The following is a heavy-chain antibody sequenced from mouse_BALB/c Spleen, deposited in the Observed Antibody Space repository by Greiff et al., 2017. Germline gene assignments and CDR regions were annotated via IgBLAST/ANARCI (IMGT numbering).Heavy chain of an antibody. J-gene: IGHJ3*01. CDR3: ARAHYYGYWFAY. V-gene: IGHV1-9*01. CDR1: GYTFSSYW. Sequence: QVQLKQSGAELKKPGASVKISCKATGYTFSSYWIEWVKQRPGHGLEWIGEILPGSGSTNYNEKFKGKATFTADTSSNTAYMQLSSLTSEDSAVYYCARAHYYGYWFAYWGQGTLVTVSA. D-gene: IGHD1-2*01. CDR2: ILPGSGST.